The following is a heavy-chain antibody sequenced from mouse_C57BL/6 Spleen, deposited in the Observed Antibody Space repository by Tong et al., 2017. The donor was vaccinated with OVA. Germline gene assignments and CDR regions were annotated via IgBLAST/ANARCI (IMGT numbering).Heavy chain of an antibody. D-gene: IGHD1-1*01. V-gene: IGHV1-62-2*01. Sequence: VQLQESGAELVKPGASVKLSCKASGYTFTEYTIHWVKQRSGQGLEWIGWFYPGSGSIKYNEKFKDKATLTADKSSSTVYMELSRLTSEGSAVYFCARHEGDYGSRHWYFDVWGTGTTVTVSS. CDR3: ARHEGDYGSRHWYFDV. CDR1: GYTFTEYT. CDR2: FYPGSGSI. J-gene: IGHJ1*03.